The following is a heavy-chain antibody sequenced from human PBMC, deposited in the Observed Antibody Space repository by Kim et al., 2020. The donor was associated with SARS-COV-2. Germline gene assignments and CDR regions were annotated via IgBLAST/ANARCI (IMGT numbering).Heavy chain of an antibody. CDR3: ARDFTPGYSSGWYGLY. V-gene: IGHV3-48*03. Sequence: SVKCRFTISRDNAKNSLYLQMNSLRAEDTAVYYCARDFTPGYSSGWYGLYWGQGTLVTVSS. J-gene: IGHJ4*02. D-gene: IGHD6-19*01.